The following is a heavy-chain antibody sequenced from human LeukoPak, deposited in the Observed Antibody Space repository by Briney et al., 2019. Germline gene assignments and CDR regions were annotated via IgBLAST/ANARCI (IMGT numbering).Heavy chain of an antibody. CDR3: ARNQEIDYYDSSGFYWGVEY. D-gene: IGHD3-22*01. CDR1: GFTFSAYS. Sequence: GGSLRLSCAASGFTFSAYSMNWVPQAPGKGLEWVSYISGGGGTIYYADSVKGRFTISRDNDKNSLFLQMDRLRAEDTAVYYCARNQEIDYYDSSGFYWGVEYWGQGTLVTVSS. V-gene: IGHV3-48*01. CDR2: ISGGGGTI. J-gene: IGHJ4*02.